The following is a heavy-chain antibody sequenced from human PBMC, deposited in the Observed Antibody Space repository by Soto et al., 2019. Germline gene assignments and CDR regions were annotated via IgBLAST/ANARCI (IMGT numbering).Heavy chain of an antibody. D-gene: IGHD1-1*01. CDR3: ARDAIWNDCAIDI. Sequence: SETLSLTCIVSGGSINSDGYYWSWVRQLPGEGLEWIGYIYNSGSTSYNPSLRSRVTISLDTSKNQFSLKLTSVTAADTAVYYCARDAIWNDCAIDIWGRGTLVTVSS. CDR1: GGSINSDGYY. V-gene: IGHV4-31*03. J-gene: IGHJ3*02. CDR2: IYNSGST.